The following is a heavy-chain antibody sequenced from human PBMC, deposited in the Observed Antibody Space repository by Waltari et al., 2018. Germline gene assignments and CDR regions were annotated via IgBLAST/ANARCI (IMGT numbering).Heavy chain of an antibody. CDR3: ARPSTEYYYYYYYMDV. Sequence: SVKCRFTISRDNAKNSMYLEMDSLRAEDTAVYYCARPSTEYYYYYYYMDVWGKGTTVTVS. V-gene: IGHV3-48*03. J-gene: IGHJ6*03.